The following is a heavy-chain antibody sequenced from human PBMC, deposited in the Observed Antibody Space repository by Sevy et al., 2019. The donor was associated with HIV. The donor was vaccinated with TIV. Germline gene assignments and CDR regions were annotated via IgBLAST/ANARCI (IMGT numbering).Heavy chain of an antibody. J-gene: IGHJ4*02. D-gene: IGHD3-22*01. CDR3: ASHYYDYTGYYYPLHY. V-gene: IGHV3-30*02. Sequence: GGSLRLSCAASGFTFSSYGMHWVRQAPGKGLEWVAFIWYDGSDKYYADSVKGRFAISRDNSKNTLYMQMTSLRAEDTAFYYCASHYYDYTGYYYPLHYWGQGTLVTVSS. CDR1: GFTFSSYG. CDR2: IWYDGSDK.